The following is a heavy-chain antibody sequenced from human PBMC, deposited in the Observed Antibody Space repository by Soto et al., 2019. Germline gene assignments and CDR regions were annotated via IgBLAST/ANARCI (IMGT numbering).Heavy chain of an antibody. Sequence: QITLKESGPTLVKPTQTLTLTCTVSGFSLSTRGVGVGWIRQPPGKALEWLALIFWDDDKRYGPSLKSRLTLSKATSKNQVVLTPTNMDPVDTATYYGAHRGYTSGWSYYYWNGMDVWGQGTTVTVSS. D-gene: IGHD6-13*01. CDR2: IFWDDDK. CDR3: AHRGYTSGWSYYYWNGMDV. CDR1: GFSLSTRGVG. V-gene: IGHV2-5*05. J-gene: IGHJ6*02.